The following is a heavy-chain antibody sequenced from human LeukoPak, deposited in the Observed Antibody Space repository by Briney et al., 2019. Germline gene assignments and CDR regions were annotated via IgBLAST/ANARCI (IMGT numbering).Heavy chain of an antibody. V-gene: IGHV4-59*01. Sequence: SETLSLTCTVSGGSISSYYWSWIRQPPGKGLEWIGYIYYSGSTNYNPSLKSRVTISVDTSKNQFSLKLSSVTAADTAVYYCARGRQWLTNYYYYGMDVWGQGTTVTVSS. D-gene: IGHD6-19*01. J-gene: IGHJ6*02. CDR2: IYYSGST. CDR1: GGSISSYY. CDR3: ARGRQWLTNYYYYGMDV.